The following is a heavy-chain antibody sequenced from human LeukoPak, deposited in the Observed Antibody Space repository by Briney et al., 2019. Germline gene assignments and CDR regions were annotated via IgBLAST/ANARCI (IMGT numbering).Heavy chain of an antibody. CDR3: ARRLTQYDCFDP. D-gene: IGHD2-2*01. J-gene: IGHJ5*02. CDR2: TYYRSTWYN. V-gene: IGHV6-1*01. CDR1: GDSVSSNSVT. Sequence: SQTLSLTCAISGDSVSSNSVTWNWIRQSPSRGLVWLGRTYYRSTWYNDYAVSVRGRITVNPDTSKNQFSLHLNSVTPEDTAVYYCARRLTQYDCFDPWGQGILVTVTS.